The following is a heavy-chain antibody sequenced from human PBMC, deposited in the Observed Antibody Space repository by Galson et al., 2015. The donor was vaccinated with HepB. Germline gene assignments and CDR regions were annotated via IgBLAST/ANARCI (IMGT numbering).Heavy chain of an antibody. J-gene: IGHJ4*02. CDR2: ISSNGGST. CDR3: VKEGTTVTPGYFDY. CDR1: GFTFSSYA. V-gene: IGHV3-64D*06. Sequence: SLRLSCAASGFTFSSYAMHWVRQAPGKGLEYVSAISSNGGSTYYANSVKGRFTISRDNSKNTLYLQMSSLRAEDTAVYYCVKEGTTVTPGYFDYWGQGTLVTVSS. D-gene: IGHD4-17*01.